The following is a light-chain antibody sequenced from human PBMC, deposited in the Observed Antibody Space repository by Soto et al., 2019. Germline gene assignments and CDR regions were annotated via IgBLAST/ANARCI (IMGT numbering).Light chain of an antibody. V-gene: IGKV3-20*01. CDR1: QSVSSSY. Sequence: EIVLTQSPGTLSLSPGERATLSCRASQSVSSSYLAWYQQKPGQAPRLLIYGASSRATGIPDGFSGSGSGTDFTLTISRLEPEDLAVYYCQQYGSSPRTFGQGTKVDIK. CDR2: GAS. CDR3: QQYGSSPRT. J-gene: IGKJ1*01.